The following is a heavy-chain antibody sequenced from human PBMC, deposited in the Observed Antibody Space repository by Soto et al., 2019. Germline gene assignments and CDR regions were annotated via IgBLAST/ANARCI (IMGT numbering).Heavy chain of an antibody. D-gene: IGHD6-13*01. CDR2: IYWDDDK. CDR1: GISLSTSGVG. V-gene: IGHV2-5*02. CDR3: AHRRRYSSSWYAGFDY. Sequence: QITLKESGPTLVKPTQTLTLTCTFSGISLSTSGVGVGWIRQPPGKALEWLALIYWDDDKRYSPSLKSRLTITKDTSKNQAVLTMTNMDPVDTATYYCAHRRRYSSSWYAGFDYWGQGTLVTVSS. J-gene: IGHJ4*02.